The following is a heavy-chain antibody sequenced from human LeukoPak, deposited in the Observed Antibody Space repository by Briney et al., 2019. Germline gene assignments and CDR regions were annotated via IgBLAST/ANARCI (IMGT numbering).Heavy chain of an antibody. CDR1: GGSVSSGSYY. CDR3: ATLYCSRTSCYVDY. J-gene: IGHJ4*02. D-gene: IGHD2-2*01. Sequence: PSETLSLTCTVSGGSVSSGSYYWSWIRQPPGKGLEWIGYIYYSGSTNYNSSLKSRVTISVDTSKNQFSLKLNSVTAADTAVYYCATLYCSRTSCYVDYWGQGTLATVSS. V-gene: IGHV4-61*01. CDR2: IYYSGST.